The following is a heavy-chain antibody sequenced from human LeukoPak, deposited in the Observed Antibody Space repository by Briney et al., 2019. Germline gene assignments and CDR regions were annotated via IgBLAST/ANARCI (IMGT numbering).Heavy chain of an antibody. Sequence: PSETLSLTCAVYGGSFSGYYWSWIRQPPGKGLEWIGEINHSGSTNYNPSPKSRVTISVDTSKNQFSLKLSSVTAADTAVYYCARGRRDFWSGYRYYYYMDVWGKGTTVTVSS. CDR1: GGSFSGYY. CDR2: INHSGST. J-gene: IGHJ6*03. CDR3: ARGRRDFWSGYRYYYYMDV. D-gene: IGHD3-3*01. V-gene: IGHV4-34*01.